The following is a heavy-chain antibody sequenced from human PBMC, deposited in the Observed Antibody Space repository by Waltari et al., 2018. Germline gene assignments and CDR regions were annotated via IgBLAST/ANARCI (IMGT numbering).Heavy chain of an antibody. Sequence: QVQLQESGPGLVKPSQTLSLTCTVSGGSISSGDYYWSWIRQPPGKGLGWIGIVYYSGSTYYNQSHKSRVTISVDTSKNQFSLKLSSVTAADTAVYYCARQGTTYDFWSGYYPYFDYWGQGTLVTVSS. CDR2: VYYSGST. D-gene: IGHD3-3*01. CDR3: ARQGTTYDFWSGYYPYFDY. V-gene: IGHV4-39*01. CDR1: GGSISSGDYY. J-gene: IGHJ4*02.